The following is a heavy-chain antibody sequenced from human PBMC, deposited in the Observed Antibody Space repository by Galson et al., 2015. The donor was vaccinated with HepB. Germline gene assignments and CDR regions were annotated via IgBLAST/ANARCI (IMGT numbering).Heavy chain of an antibody. CDR2: TYYRFKWFS. J-gene: IGHJ4*02. CDR1: GDSVSSNSAA. CDR3: ARDMVQGVTRYYFDS. D-gene: IGHD3-10*01. Sequence: CAISGDSVSSNSAAWTWIRQSPSRGLEWLGRTYYRFKWFSDYAESVKSRIAINPDTSKNQFSLQLNSVTPEDTAVYYCARDMVQGVTRYYFDSWGQGTLVTVS. V-gene: IGHV6-1*01.